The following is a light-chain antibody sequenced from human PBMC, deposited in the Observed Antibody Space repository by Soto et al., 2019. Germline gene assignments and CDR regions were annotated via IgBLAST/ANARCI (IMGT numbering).Light chain of an antibody. CDR2: GAS. CDR1: QSISGY. V-gene: IGKV1-39*01. CDR3: QQSYSTPRT. Sequence: DIQMTQSPSSLSASVGDRVTITCRASQSISGYLNWYQHKPGKAPKLLIYGASNLQSGVPSRFSGSESGTDFTLTINSLQPEDFATYYCQQSYSTPRTFGQGTKVEIK. J-gene: IGKJ1*01.